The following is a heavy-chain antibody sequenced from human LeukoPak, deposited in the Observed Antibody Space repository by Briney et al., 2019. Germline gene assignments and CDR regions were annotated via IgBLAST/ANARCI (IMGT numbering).Heavy chain of an antibody. CDR1: GGSISSSSYY. CDR2: IYYSGST. V-gene: IGHV4-39*01. Sequence: SETLSLTCSIPGGSISSSSYYWGWIRQPPGKGMEWPGRIYYSGSTYDSPSLKSRVTISVDTSKNQFSLKLSSVTAADTAVYYCARHGSSGYYGYVWGSYRYNWFDPWGQGTLVTVSS. J-gene: IGHJ5*02. D-gene: IGHD3-16*02. CDR3: ARHGSSGYYGYVWGSYRYNWFDP.